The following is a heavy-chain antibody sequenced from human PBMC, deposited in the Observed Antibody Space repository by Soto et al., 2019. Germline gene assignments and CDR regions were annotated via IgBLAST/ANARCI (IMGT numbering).Heavy chain of an antibody. CDR2: ISYSGTT. Sequence: QVQLQESGPGLVKPSDTLSLTCAVSGYYISSSNWWGWIRQPPGKGLEWIGYISYSGTTYYNPSLKSRVTMSVDTSKNLFSLKLTSVTAVDTAVYYCARREIQGPIDYWGQGTLVTVSS. D-gene: IGHD1-26*01. CDR3: ARREIQGPIDY. V-gene: IGHV4-28*01. J-gene: IGHJ4*02. CDR1: GYYISSSNW.